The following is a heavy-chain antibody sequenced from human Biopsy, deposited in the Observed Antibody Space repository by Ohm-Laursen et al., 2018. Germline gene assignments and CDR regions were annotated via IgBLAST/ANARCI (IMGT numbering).Heavy chain of an antibody. Sequence: TLSLTCTVSGGSISNNNYYWGWIRQPPGKGLEWIGSIFYRGSTHYKPSLKSRVNISVDTSKNQFSLKLNFETAADTAVYYCARDYDTSGYYYASWGQGTLVTVSS. CDR3: ARDYDTSGYYYAS. CDR2: IFYRGST. D-gene: IGHD3-22*01. J-gene: IGHJ5*02. V-gene: IGHV4-39*01. CDR1: GGSISNNNYY.